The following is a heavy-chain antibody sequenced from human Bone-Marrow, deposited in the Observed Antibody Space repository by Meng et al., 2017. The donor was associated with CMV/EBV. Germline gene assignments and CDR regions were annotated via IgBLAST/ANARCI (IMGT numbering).Heavy chain of an antibody. CDR3: ARGEGYCTTTRCHLAPLDY. CDR2: IYYSGST. D-gene: IGHD2-2*01. J-gene: IGHJ4*02. V-gene: IGHV4-31*03. Sequence: LRLSCTVSGGSISSGGYYWSWIRQHPGKGLEWIGYIYYSGSTYYNPSLKSRVTISVDTSKNQFSLKLSSVTAADTAVYYCARGEGYCTTTRCHLAPLDYWGQGTLVTVSS. CDR1: GGSISSGGYY.